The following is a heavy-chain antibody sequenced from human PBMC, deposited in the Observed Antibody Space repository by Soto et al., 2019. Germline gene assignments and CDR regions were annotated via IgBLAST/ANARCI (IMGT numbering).Heavy chain of an antibody. CDR3: ARRGDILTGYPLDF. CDR2: IYYSGYT. Sequence: SETLSLTCTVSGGSISSGYYSWSWIRQHPGKGLEWIGNIYYSGYTDYSPSLKSRVTISADTSKNRFSLRLSSVTAADTAVYYCARRGDILTGYPLDFWGQGTLVTVSS. V-gene: IGHV4-31*03. CDR1: GGSISSGYYS. D-gene: IGHD3-9*01. J-gene: IGHJ4*02.